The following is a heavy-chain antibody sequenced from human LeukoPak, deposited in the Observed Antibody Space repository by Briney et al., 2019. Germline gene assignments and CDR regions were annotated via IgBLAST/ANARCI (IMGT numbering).Heavy chain of an antibody. V-gene: IGHV4-59*08. D-gene: IGHD3-10*01. J-gene: IGHJ5*02. CDR1: GGSISSYY. CDR2: IYYSGST. Sequence: SETLSLTCTVSGGSISSYYWSWIRQPPGKGLEWIGYIYYSGSTNYNPSLKSRVTISVDTSKNQFSLKLSSVTAADTAVYYCARGVPPYYYGSGSLVCWLDPWGQGTLVTVSS. CDR3: ARGVPPYYYGSGSLVCWLDP.